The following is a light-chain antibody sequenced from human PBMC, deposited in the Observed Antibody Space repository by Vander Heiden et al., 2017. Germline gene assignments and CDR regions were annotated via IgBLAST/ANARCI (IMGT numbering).Light chain of an antibody. V-gene: IGLV1-40*01. CDR3: QSYDSSLSGWV. CDR1: SSNIGAGYD. CDR2: GNS. Sequence: QSVLTQPPSVSGAPGLRVNISCTGSSSNIGAGYDVHWYQQLPGTAPKLLIYGNSNRPSGVPDRFSGSKSGTSASLAITGLQAEDEADYYCQSYDSSLSGWVFGTGTKVTVL. J-gene: IGLJ1*01.